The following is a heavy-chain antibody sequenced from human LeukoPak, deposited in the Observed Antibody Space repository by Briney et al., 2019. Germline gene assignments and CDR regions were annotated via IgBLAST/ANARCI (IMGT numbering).Heavy chain of an antibody. CDR1: GGSISSGSYY. V-gene: IGHV4-61*02. CDR2: IYTSGST. CDR3: ARTGPRQLIDY. J-gene: IGHJ4*02. D-gene: IGHD6-19*01. Sequence: SETLSLSCTVSGGSISSGSYYWSWIRQPAGKGLEWIGRIYTSGSTNYNPSLKSRVTISVDTSKNQFSLKLSSLTAADTAVYYCARTGPRQLIDYWGQGTLVTVSS.